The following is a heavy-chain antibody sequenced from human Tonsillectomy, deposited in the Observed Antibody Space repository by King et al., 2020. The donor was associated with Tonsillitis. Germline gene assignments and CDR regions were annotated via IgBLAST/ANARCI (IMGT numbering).Heavy chain of an antibody. J-gene: IGHJ3*01. CDR2: ITSSSSYI. Sequence: VQLVQSGGGLVKPGGSLRLSCTASGFTFRNYNMNWVRQAPGKGLEWVSSITSSSSYIYYADSVKGRFTISRRNAKISLYLQMNSLRPEDTAVYYCARSSTSDAFDLWGQGTVVTVSS. CDR1: GFTFRNYN. D-gene: IGHD2-2*01. V-gene: IGHV3-21*01. CDR3: ARSSTSDAFDL.